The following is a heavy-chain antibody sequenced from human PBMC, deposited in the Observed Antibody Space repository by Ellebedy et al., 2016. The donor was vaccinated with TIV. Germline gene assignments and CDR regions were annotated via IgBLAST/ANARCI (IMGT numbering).Heavy chain of an antibody. Sequence: ASVKVSXKASGYTFTSYGISWVRQAPGQGLEWMGWISAYNGNTNYAQKLQGRVTMTTDTSTSTAYMELRSLRSDDTAVYYCARATPYSSTSCYDYWGQGTLVTVSS. CDR1: GYTFTSYG. CDR3: ARATPYSSTSCYDY. V-gene: IGHV1-18*01. D-gene: IGHD2-2*01. J-gene: IGHJ4*02. CDR2: ISAYNGNT.